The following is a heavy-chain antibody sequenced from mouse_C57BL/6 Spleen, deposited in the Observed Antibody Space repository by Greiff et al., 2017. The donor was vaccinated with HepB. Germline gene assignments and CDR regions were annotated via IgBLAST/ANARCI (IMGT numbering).Heavy chain of an antibody. CDR2: IYPRSGNT. V-gene: IGHV1-81*01. D-gene: IGHD1-1*01. J-gene: IGHJ4*01. CDR3: ARSPITTVVANAMDY. Sequence: VQLQQSGAELARPGASVKLSCKASGYTFTSYGISWVKQRTGQGLEWIGEIYPRSGNTYYNEKFKGKATLTADKSSSTAYMELRSLTSEDSAVYFCARSPITTVVANAMDYWGQGTSVTVSS. CDR1: GYTFTSYG.